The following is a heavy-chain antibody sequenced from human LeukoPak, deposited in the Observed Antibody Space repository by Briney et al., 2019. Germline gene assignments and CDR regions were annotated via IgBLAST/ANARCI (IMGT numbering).Heavy chain of an antibody. CDR2: INGDGRST. CDR3: ARHLGTYSDH. Sequence: GGSLRLSCAASGFSFSGYWMYWVRQAPGKGLVWVSLINGDGRSTNYADSVKGRFTISRDNAKNTLYLQVNSLRADDTAVYYCARHLGTYSDHWGQGTLVTVSA. D-gene: IGHD1-1*01. J-gene: IGHJ4*02. V-gene: IGHV3-74*01. CDR1: GFSFSGYW.